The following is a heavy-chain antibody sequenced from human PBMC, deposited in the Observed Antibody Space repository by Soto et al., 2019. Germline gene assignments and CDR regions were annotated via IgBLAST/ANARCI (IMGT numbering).Heavy chain of an antibody. V-gene: IGHV3-7*02. J-gene: IGHJ4*02. CDR2: IKQDENGK. CDR3: ATHDGPAAAGLVLDF. D-gene: IGHD6-13*01. CDR1: GFTFSSRW. Sequence: EVPLVESGGGLVQPGGSLRLSFEASGFTFSSRWMTWVRQGPGKGLEWVANIKQDENGKDYVDSVKGRFTISRDNAKNSLYLQMNSLRPEDTGVYYCATHDGPAAAGLVLDFWGQGTLVTVSS.